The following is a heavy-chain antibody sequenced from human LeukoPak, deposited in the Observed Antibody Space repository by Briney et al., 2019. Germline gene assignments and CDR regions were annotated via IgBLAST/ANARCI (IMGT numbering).Heavy chain of an antibody. CDR2: LNPNSGGT. CDR1: GYTFTGYY. D-gene: IGHD3-22*01. Sequence: ASGKLSCTASGYTFTGYYVHCGRQSPGHGLEWMGWLNPNSGGTNYAQKFQGRVTMTRDTSISTAYMELSRLRSDDTAVYYCARTSMIVVVSPFDYWGQGTLVTVSS. J-gene: IGHJ4*02. V-gene: IGHV1-2*02. CDR3: ARTSMIVVVSPFDY.